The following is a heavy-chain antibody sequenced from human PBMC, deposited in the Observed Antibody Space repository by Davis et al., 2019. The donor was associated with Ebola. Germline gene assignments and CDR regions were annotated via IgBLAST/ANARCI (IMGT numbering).Heavy chain of an antibody. CDR3: ARAAYSSSWYIKLDY. CDR1: DYTFTNYG. Sequence: SVKVSCKASDYTFTNYGVSWVRQAPGQGLEWMGRIIPILGIANYAQKFQGRVTITADKSTSTAYMELRSLRSDDTAVYYCARAAYSSSWYIKLDYWGQGTLVTVSS. D-gene: IGHD6-13*01. J-gene: IGHJ4*02. CDR2: IIPILGIA. V-gene: IGHV1-69*04.